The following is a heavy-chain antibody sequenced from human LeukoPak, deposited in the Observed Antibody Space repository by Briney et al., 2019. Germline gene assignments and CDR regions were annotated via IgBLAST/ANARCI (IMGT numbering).Heavy chain of an antibody. V-gene: IGHV1-46*01. J-gene: IGHJ3*02. CDR1: GYTFTSYY. CDR2: INPSGGST. D-gene: IGHD3-3*01. Sequence: ASVKVSCKASGYTFTSYYMHWVRQAPGQGLEWMGIINPSGGSTSYAQKFQGRVTMTRDTSTSTVYMELSSLRSEDTAVDYCASLGFPNDFWSAAATNDAFDIWGQGTMVTVSS. CDR3: ASLGFPNDFWSAAATNDAFDI.